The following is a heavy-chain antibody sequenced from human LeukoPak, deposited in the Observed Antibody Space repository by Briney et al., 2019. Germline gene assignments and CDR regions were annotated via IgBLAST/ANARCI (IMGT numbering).Heavy chain of an antibody. CDR1: GFAFTTYG. Sequence: QSGGSLRLSCAASGFAFTTYGMHWVRQAPGKGLEWVAFVHYDGSHRYYADSVKGRFTISRDNSKNTLYLQMNNLSAEDTAVYYCAKDRSPPRETAKNYFDYWGQGTLVTVSS. V-gene: IGHV3-30*02. J-gene: IGHJ4*02. CDR2: VHYDGSHR. CDR3: AKDRSPPRETAKNYFDY. D-gene: IGHD2-21*02.